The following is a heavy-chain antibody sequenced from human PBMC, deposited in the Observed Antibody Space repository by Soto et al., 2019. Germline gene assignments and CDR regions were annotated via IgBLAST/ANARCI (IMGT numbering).Heavy chain of an antibody. CDR2: IYYSGST. CDR3: ARDYYYDSRGYPGAYYYGMDV. V-gene: IGHV4-30-4*02. Sequence: SETLSLTCTVSGGSISSGDYYWSWIRQPPGKGLEWIGYIYYSGSTYYNPSLKSRVTISGDTSKNQLSLKLSSVTAADTAVYYCARDYYYDSRGYPGAYYYGMDVWGQGTTVTVSS. CDR1: GGSISSGDYY. D-gene: IGHD3-22*01. J-gene: IGHJ6*02.